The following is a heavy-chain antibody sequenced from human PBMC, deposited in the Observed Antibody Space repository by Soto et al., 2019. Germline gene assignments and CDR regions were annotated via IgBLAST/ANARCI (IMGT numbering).Heavy chain of an antibody. CDR1: GFTFDDYA. J-gene: IGHJ4*02. CDR3: AKGNYYGSGSYLGLFDY. D-gene: IGHD3-10*01. Sequence: GGSLRLSCAASGFTFDDYAMHWVRQAPGKGLEWVSGISWNSGSIGYADSVKGRFTISRDNAKNSLYLQMNSLRAEDTALYYCAKGNYYGSGSYLGLFDYRGQGTLVTVSS. CDR2: ISWNSGSI. V-gene: IGHV3-9*01.